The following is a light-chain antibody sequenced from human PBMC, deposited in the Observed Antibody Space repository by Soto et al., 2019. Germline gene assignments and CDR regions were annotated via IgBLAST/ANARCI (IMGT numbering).Light chain of an antibody. CDR2: DVS. CDR3: SSYTSSSASRV. J-gene: IGLJ1*01. Sequence: QSVLTQPASVSGSPGQSITISCTGTSSDVGGYNYVSWYQQHPGKAPKLMIYDVSNRPSGVSNRFSGSKSGNTASLTISGLQAEDEADYYCSSYTSSSASRVFGTGTKVTV. V-gene: IGLV2-14*01. CDR1: SSDVGGYNY.